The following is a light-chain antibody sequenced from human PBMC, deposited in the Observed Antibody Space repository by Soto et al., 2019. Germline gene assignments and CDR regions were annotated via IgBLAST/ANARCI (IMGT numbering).Light chain of an antibody. CDR1: SSDVGGYNY. V-gene: IGLV2-14*01. Sequence: QSALTQPASVSGSPGQSITISCTGTSSDVGGYNYVSWYQQHPGKAPKLIIYDVSNRPSGVSNRFSGSKSGNTASLTISGLQAEDEADYYCRSYTSSSTVVFGGGTKVTVL. CDR2: DVS. CDR3: RSYTSSSTVV. J-gene: IGLJ2*01.